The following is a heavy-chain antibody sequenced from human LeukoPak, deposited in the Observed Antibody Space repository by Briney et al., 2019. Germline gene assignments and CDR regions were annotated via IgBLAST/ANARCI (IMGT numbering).Heavy chain of an antibody. CDR3: ARQRDYGDYYFDY. D-gene: IGHD4-17*01. CDR1: GFTFRSFD. J-gene: IGHJ4*02. CDR2: IQYDGRDT. Sequence: PGGSLRLSCVASGFTFRSFDMHWVRQAPGQGLEWVAAIQYDGRDTDYADSVKGRFTISRDNSKDTLYLEMDSLRVEDTALYYCARQRDYGDYYFDYWGQGTLATVSS. V-gene: IGHV3-33*01.